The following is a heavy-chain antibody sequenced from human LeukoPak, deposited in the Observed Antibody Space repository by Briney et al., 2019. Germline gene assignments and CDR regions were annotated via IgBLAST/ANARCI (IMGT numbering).Heavy chain of an antibody. Sequence: WASVKVSCKASGYTFTSYDTNWVRQATGQGLEWMGWMNPNSGNTGYAQKFQGRVTMTRNTSISTAYMELSSLRSEDTAVYYCARDLQWLVKRAEFDPWGQGTLVTVSS. D-gene: IGHD6-19*01. J-gene: IGHJ5*02. CDR1: GYTFTSYD. V-gene: IGHV1-8*01. CDR3: ARDLQWLVKRAEFDP. CDR2: MNPNSGNT.